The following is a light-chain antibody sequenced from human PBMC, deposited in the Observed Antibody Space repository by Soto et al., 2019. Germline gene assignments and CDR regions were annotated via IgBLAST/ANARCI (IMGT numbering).Light chain of an antibody. V-gene: IGKV3-20*01. Sequence: EIVLTQSPGTLSSSPGERATLSCRASQSVSSNLVVWYQQHPGQAHRLLIYGAYSRASGVQVRFSGSGSGTDFTLTIRRLEPEDFALYYCKQYGGSPITFGLGTRLEIK. CDR2: GAY. CDR3: KQYGGSPIT. CDR1: QSVSSNL. J-gene: IGKJ5*01.